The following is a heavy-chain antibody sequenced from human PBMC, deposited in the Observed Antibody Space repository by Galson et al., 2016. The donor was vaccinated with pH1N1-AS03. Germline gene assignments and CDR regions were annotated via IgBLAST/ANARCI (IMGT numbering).Heavy chain of an antibody. Sequence: SLRLSCAAAGFTFSSYAMYWVRQAPGKGLEYVSVISGNGFSTYYASSVKGRFTISRDNSKNTLFLQMGSLRPEDMAVYYCARGPVSYSNYWFPPPDYWGQGTLVTVSS. V-gene: IGHV3-64*01. D-gene: IGHD6-13*01. CDR2: ISGNGFST. CDR3: ARGPVSYSNYWFPPPDY. CDR1: GFTFSSYA. J-gene: IGHJ4*02.